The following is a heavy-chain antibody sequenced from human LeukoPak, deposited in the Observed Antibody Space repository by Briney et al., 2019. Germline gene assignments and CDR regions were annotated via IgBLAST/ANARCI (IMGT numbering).Heavy chain of an antibody. D-gene: IGHD6-13*01. Sequence: ASVKVSCKASGDTFSGYYMHWVRQAPGQRLEWMGWINPNSGDTNYAQKFQGRVTMTRDTSISTAYMEVTRLRFDDTAVYYCARGPYTSSWAPYFDYWGQGTLVTVSS. V-gene: IGHV1-2*02. J-gene: IGHJ4*02. CDR2: INPNSGDT. CDR3: ARGPYTSSWAPYFDY. CDR1: GDTFSGYY.